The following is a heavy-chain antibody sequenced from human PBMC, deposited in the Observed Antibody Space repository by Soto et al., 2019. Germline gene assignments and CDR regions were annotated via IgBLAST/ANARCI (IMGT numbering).Heavy chain of an antibody. V-gene: IGHV1-69*01. CDR2: IIPIFGTA. J-gene: IGHJ6*02. D-gene: IGHD6-13*01. CDR3: ARDGYSSSPTESYYYGMDV. CDR1: GGTFSSYA. Sequence: QVQLVQSGAEVKKPGSSVEVSCKASGGTFSSYAISWVRQAPGQGLEWMGGIIPIFGTANYGQKFQGRVTITADESTSTAYMELSSLRSEDTAVYYCARDGYSSSPTESYYYGMDVWGQGTTVTVSS.